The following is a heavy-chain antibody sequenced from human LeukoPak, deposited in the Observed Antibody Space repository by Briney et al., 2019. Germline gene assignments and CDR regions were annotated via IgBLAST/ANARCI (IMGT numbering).Heavy chain of an antibody. CDR2: INHSGST. J-gene: IGHJ4*02. D-gene: IGHD5-18*01. CDR1: GGSFSGYY. CDR3: VRGRSTWRIQLCLDY. Sequence: SETLSLTCAVYGGSFSGYYWSWIRQPPGKGLEWIGEINHSGSTNYNPSLKSRVTISVDTSKNQFSLKLSSVTAADTAVYYCVRGRSTWRIQLCLDYWGQGTLVTVSS. V-gene: IGHV4-34*01.